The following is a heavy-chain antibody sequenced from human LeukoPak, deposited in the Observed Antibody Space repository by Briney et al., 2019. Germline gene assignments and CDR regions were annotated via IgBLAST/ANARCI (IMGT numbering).Heavy chain of an antibody. CDR2: IYPGDSDT. CDR1: GNSFTTYW. CDR3: ARGPHSWGFFDY. Sequence: GESLKISCKGSGNSFTTYWIAWVRQMPGKGLEWMGIIYPGDSDTRYSPSFQGQVTISADRSISTAYLQWSSLKASDTAMYYCARGPHSWGFFDYWGQGTLVTVSS. V-gene: IGHV5-51*01. D-gene: IGHD7-27*01. J-gene: IGHJ4*02.